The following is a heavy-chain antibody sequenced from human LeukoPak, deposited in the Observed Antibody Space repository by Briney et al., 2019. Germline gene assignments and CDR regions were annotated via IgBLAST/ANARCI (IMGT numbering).Heavy chain of an antibody. CDR1: GFTFSSYS. Sequence: GGSLRLSCAASGFTFSSYSMNWVRQAPGKGLEWVSSISSSSSYIYYADSVKGRFTISRDNAKNSLYLQMNSLRAEDTAVYYCARAHYDILTGYSRDAFDNWGQGTMATVSS. V-gene: IGHV3-21*01. CDR3: ARAHYDILTGYSRDAFDN. CDR2: ISSSSSYI. J-gene: IGHJ3*02. D-gene: IGHD3-9*01.